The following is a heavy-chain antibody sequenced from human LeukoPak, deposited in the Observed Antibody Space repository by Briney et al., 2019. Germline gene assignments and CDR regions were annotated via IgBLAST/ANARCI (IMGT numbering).Heavy chain of an antibody. D-gene: IGHD3-16*01. CDR1: GFTFSSSTFGSYT. CDR2: ISGPGGRT. Sequence: RGSLRLSCATSGFTFSSSTFGSYTMNWVRQAPGKGLEWVSAISGPGGRTYYADSVQGRFTFSTDTSKNTLYLQMTSLRAEDTAVYYCAKKVGGVYAFDIWGQGTMVTVSS. V-gene: IGHV3-23*01. J-gene: IGHJ3*02. CDR3: AKKVGGVYAFDI.